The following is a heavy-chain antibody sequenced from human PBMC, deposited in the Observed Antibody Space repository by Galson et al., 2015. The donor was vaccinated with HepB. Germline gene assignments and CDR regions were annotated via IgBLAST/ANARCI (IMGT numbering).Heavy chain of an antibody. V-gene: IGHV1-8*01. CDR2: MSSNSGNT. CDR3: ARGAGFDGRDWFDP. J-gene: IGHJ5*02. D-gene: IGHD3-9*01. CDR1: GYTFINHD. Sequence: SVKVSCKASGYTFINHDINWVRQATGQGLEWMGWMSSNSGNTGYAQKFQGRVTMTRDTSISTAYMELSSLRSEDTAVYYCARGAGFDGRDWFDPWGQGTLVTVSS.